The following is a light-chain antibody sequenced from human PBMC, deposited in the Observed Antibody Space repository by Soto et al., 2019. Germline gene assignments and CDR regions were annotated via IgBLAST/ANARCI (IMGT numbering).Light chain of an antibody. CDR2: AAS. V-gene: IGKV1-8*01. Sequence: AIRMTQSPSSFSASTGDRVTITCRASQGISSYLAWYQQKPGKAPKLLIYAASTLQSGVPSRFSGSGFGTDLSLTISCLQSEDFATYYCQQYYSYPYTFGQGTKLEIK. J-gene: IGKJ2*01. CDR3: QQYYSYPYT. CDR1: QGISSY.